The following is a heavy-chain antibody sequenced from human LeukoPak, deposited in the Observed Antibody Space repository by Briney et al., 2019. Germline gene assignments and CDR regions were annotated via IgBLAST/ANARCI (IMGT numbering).Heavy chain of an antibody. CDR3: ARDGWDPTAPNFDY. CDR2: ISAYNGNT. Sequence: GASVKVSCKASGYTFTSYGVSWVRQAPGRGLEWMGWISAYNGNTNYAQKLQGRVTMTTDTSTSTAYMELRSLRSDDTAVYYCARDGWDPTAPNFDYWGQGTLVTVSS. J-gene: IGHJ4*02. V-gene: IGHV1-18*01. D-gene: IGHD1-26*01. CDR1: GYTFTSYG.